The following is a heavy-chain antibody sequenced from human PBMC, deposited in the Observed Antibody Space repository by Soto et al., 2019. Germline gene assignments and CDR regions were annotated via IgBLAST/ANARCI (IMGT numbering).Heavy chain of an antibody. CDR1: GFTFSDYY. D-gene: IGHD4-17*01. Sequence: QVQLVESGGGLVKPGGSLRLSCAASGFTFSDYYMSWIRQAPGKGLEWVSYISSSSSYTNYADSVKGRFTISRDNAKNSLYLQMNSLRAEDTAVYYCARDPPNSYGDGKGWYFDLWGRGTLVTVSS. CDR3: ARDPPNSYGDGKGWYFDL. J-gene: IGHJ2*01. CDR2: ISSSSSYT. V-gene: IGHV3-11*06.